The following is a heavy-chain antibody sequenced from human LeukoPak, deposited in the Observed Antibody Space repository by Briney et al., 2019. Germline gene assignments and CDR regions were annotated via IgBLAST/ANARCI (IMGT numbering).Heavy chain of an antibody. CDR3: GRAFPPLRTSSAGDL. J-gene: IGHJ4*02. V-gene: IGHV3-69-1*02. Sequence: PGGSLRLSCSASGFTFSDYDMNWVRQAPGKGLEWVSSISGLSTHIYYGDSVKGRFSIYRDNAKNSVYLQMNSLGVEDTAIYYCGRAFPPLRTSSAGDLWGQGILVTVSS. D-gene: IGHD3-16*01. CDR2: ISGLSTHI. CDR1: GFTFSDYD.